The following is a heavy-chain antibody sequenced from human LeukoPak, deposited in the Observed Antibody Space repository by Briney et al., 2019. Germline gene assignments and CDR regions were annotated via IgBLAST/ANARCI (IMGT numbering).Heavy chain of an antibody. Sequence: SLXXSXAASGFTFSSYGMHWVRQAPGKGLEWVAVISYDGSNKYFADSVKGRFTISRDNSKNTLYLQMNSLRAEDTAVYYCAKDFLGSSRAFDIWGQGTMVTVSS. CDR3: AKDFLGSSRAFDI. J-gene: IGHJ3*02. CDR1: GFTFSSYG. V-gene: IGHV3-30*18. CDR2: ISYDGSNK. D-gene: IGHD2-2*01.